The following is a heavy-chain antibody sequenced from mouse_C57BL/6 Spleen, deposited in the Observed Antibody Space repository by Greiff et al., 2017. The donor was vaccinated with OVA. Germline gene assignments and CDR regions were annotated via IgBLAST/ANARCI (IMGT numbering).Heavy chain of an antibody. CDR2: IYPGDGDT. D-gene: IGHD2-1*01. Sequence: QVQLQQSGPELVKPGASVKISCKASGYAFSSSWMNWVKQRPGKGLEWIGRIYPGDGDTNYNGKFKGKATLTADKSSSTAYMQLSSLTSEDSAVYFCARERTIYYCNFYAMDYWGQGTSVTVSS. CDR1: GYAFSSSW. V-gene: IGHV1-82*01. J-gene: IGHJ4*01. CDR3: ARERTIYYCNFYAMDY.